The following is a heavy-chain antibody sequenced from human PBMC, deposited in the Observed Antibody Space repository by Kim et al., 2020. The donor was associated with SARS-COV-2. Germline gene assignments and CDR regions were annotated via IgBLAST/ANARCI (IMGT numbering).Heavy chain of an antibody. CDR3: AKRGISPPEVWFGDQWAFDY. CDR2: ISGSGGST. V-gene: IGHV3-23*01. J-gene: IGHJ4*02. Sequence: GGSLRLSCAASGFTFSSYAMSWVRQAPGKGLEWVSVISGSGGSTYYADSVKGRFTISRDNSKNTLYLQMNSLRAEDTAVYYCAKRGISPPEVWFGDQWAFDYWGQGTLVTVSS. D-gene: IGHD3-10*01. CDR1: GFTFSSYA.